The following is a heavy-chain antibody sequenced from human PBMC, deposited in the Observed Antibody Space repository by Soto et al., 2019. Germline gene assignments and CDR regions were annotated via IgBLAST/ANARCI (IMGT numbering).Heavy chain of an antibody. J-gene: IGHJ4*02. CDR2: IIPIFGTA. V-gene: IGHV1-69*13. D-gene: IGHD3-22*01. CDR1: GGTFSSYA. CDR3: ARGGSGYYYDSSGYSYFDY. Sequence: SVKVSCKASGGTFSSYAISWVRQAPGQGLEWMGGIIPIFGTANYAQKFQGRVTITADESTSTAYMELSSLRSEDTAVYYCARGGSGYYYDSSGYSYFDYWGQGTLVTVSS.